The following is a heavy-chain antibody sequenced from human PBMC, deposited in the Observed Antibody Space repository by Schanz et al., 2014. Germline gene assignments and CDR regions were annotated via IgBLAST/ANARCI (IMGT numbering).Heavy chain of an antibody. V-gene: IGHV1-46*03. CDR3: ARGGFFDSTSFDS. Sequence: QVQLVQSGAEVKKPGASVKVSCKASGYTFTSYYMHWVRQAPGQGLEWMGWMNPTTGNRGYAQKFQGRVTMTRDTSTSTVNMELSSLRSEDTAVYYCARGGFFDSTSFDSWGQGTLVTVSS. D-gene: IGHD2-2*01. J-gene: IGHJ4*02. CDR2: MNPTTGNR. CDR1: GYTFTSYY.